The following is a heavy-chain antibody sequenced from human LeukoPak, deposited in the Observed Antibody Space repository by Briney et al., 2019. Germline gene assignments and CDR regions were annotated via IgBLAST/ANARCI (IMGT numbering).Heavy chain of an antibody. CDR2: INAGNGNT. CDR3: ARGDSSGYSNFDY. CDR1: GYTFTSYA. Sequence: ASVKVSCTASGYTFTSYAMHWVRQAPGQRLEWMGWINAGNGNTKYSQKFQGRVTITRDTSASTAYMELSSLRSEDTAVYYCARGDSSGYSNFDYWGQGTLVTVSS. V-gene: IGHV1-3*01. D-gene: IGHD3-22*01. J-gene: IGHJ4*02.